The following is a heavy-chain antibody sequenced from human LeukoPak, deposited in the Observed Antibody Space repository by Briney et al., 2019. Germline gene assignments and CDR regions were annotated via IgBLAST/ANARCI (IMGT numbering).Heavy chain of an antibody. CDR2: INAGNGNT. D-gene: IGHD3-22*01. CDR1: GYTFTSYA. J-gene: IGHJ4*02. CDR3: ARDSSGYYYLYYFDY. V-gene: IGHV1-3*01. Sequence: ASVKVSCKASGYTFTSYAMHWVRQAPGQRLEWMGWINAGNGNTKYSQKFQGRVTITRDTSVSTAYMELSSLRSEDTAVYYCARDSSGYYYLYYFDYWGQGTLVTVSS.